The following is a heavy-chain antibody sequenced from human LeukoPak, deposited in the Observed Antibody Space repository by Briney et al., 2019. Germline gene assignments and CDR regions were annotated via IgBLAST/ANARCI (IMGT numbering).Heavy chain of an antibody. CDR1: ASSIISDYY. Sequence: PSETLSLTCAVSASSIISDYYWAWIRQPPGKGLEWIASIYHSGSTHYNPSLKSRGTISVDTSKNEFTLKLSSVTAADTAVYYCARNVSLVPAAIGGRNGFDSWGQGTLVTVSS. CDR3: ARNVSLVPAAIGGRNGFDS. D-gene: IGHD2-2*01. V-gene: IGHV4-38-2*01. J-gene: IGHJ5*01. CDR2: IYHSGST.